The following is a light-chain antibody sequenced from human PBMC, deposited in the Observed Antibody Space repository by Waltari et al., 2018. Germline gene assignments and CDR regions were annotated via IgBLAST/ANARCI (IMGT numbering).Light chain of an antibody. CDR3: QRFASSEFT. Sequence: ENVLTQSPATLSLSPGERASLSCGASQSVSDRHLAWYQQKPGLAPRLLIYDASKRATRVPDRFSGSRSGTDFTLTISRLEPEDFAVYYCQRFASSEFTFGPGTKVDI. J-gene: IGKJ3*01. CDR1: QSVSDRH. CDR2: DAS. V-gene: IGKV3D-20*01.